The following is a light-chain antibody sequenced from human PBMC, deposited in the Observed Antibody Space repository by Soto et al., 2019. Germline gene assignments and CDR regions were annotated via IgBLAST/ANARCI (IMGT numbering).Light chain of an antibody. CDR2: AAS. CDR3: QQSYSTPWT. Sequence: DIQMTQSPSSLSASVGDRVTITCRASQYISRYSNWYQQKPGKAPKLLIYAASNLQSGVPSRFSGSGSGTDFTLTISSLQPEDFATYYCQQSYSTPWTLGQGTKVEIK. V-gene: IGKV1-39*01. CDR1: QYISRY. J-gene: IGKJ1*01.